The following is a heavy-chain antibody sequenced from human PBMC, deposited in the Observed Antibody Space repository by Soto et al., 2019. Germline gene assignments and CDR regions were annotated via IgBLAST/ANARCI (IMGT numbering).Heavy chain of an antibody. V-gene: IGHV1-69*13. J-gene: IGHJ6*02. CDR3: ARVVYGDYVGEGHYYYYGMDV. D-gene: IGHD4-17*01. CDR1: GGTFSSYA. Sequence: GASVKVSCKASGGTFSSYAISWVRQAPGQGLEWMGGIIPIFGTANYAQKFQGRVTITADESTSTAYMELSSLRSEDTAVYYCARVVYGDYVGEGHYYYYGMDVWGQGTTVTVSS. CDR2: IIPIFGTA.